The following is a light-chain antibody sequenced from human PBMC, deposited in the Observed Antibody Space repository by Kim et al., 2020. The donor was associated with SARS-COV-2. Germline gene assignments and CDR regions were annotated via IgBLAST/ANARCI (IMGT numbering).Light chain of an antibody. Sequence: QRGTLACPGSSSNIGNNAVNWYQQLPGKAPKLLIYYDDLLPAGVSDRFSGSKSGTSASLAISGLQSEDEADYYCAAWDDSLNGVVFGGGTQLTVL. CDR2: YDD. CDR3: AAWDDSLNGVV. J-gene: IGLJ2*01. V-gene: IGLV1-36*01. CDR1: SSNIGNNA.